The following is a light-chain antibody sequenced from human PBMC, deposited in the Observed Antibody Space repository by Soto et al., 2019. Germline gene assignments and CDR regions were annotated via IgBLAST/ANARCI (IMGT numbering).Light chain of an antibody. V-gene: IGLV1-40*01. CDR1: NSNIGAGYD. Sequence: QSVLTQPPSVSGAPGQRVTISCTGSNSNIGAGYDVHWYQQLPGTAPKLLIYGNSNRPSGVPDRFSGSKSGTSASLTITGLQAEDEADYYCQSYGDSLSGYVFGTGTSSPS. CDR2: GNS. CDR3: QSYGDSLSGYV. J-gene: IGLJ1*01.